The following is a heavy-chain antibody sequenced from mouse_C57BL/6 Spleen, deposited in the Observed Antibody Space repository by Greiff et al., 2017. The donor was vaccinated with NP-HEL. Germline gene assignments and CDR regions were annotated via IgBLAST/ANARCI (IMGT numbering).Heavy chain of an antibody. CDR1: GYTFTSYW. V-gene: IGHV1-72*01. D-gene: IGHD1-1*01. Sequence: VQRVESGAELVKPGASVKLSCKASGYTFTSYWMHWVKQRPGRGLEWIGRIDPNSGGTKYNEKFKSKATLTVDKPSSTAYMQLSSLTSEDSAVYDCARGGVTTVVAHYYAMDYWGQGTSVTVSS. CDR2: IDPNSGGT. J-gene: IGHJ4*01. CDR3: ARGGVTTVVAHYYAMDY.